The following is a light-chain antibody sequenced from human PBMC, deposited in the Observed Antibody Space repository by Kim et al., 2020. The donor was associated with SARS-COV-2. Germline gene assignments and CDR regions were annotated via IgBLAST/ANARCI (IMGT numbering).Light chain of an antibody. CDR3: SSYTSSSTHVV. Sequence: QSKTLPCTGTNNGVGCYEYVFWYQQPPGKAPQLMIYDFSNRPSGVSYRFSGSKSGNTASLTISGLQAEDEADYFCSSYTSSSTHVVFGGETQLTVL. CDR2: DFS. J-gene: IGLJ2*01. V-gene: IGLV2-14*03. CDR1: NNGVGCYEY.